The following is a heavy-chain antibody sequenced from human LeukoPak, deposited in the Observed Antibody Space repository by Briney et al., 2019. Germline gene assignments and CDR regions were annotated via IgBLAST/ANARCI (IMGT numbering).Heavy chain of an antibody. CDR1: GFVFSDYG. D-gene: IGHD3-3*01. CDR2: ISSGGSDI. Sequence: GGSLRLSCAASGFVFSDYGFNWVRQAQGKGLEWISYISSGGSDIFYADSVKGRFTISRDNAKSSAFLQMSSLRGEDTAVYYCASGYDFSSGSKRGFDNWGQGALVTVSS. CDR3: ASGYDFSSGSKRGFDN. J-gene: IGHJ4*02. V-gene: IGHV3-48*01.